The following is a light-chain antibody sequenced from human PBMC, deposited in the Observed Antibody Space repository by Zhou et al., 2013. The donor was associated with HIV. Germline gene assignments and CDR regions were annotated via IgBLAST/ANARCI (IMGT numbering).Light chain of an antibody. J-gene: IGKJ2*01. Sequence: DIQMTQSPSSLSASMGDRVTITCRASQSISIYLNWYRQKPGKAPKLLISAASTLQTEVPSRFSGSGSGTDFTLTISSLQPEDFATYYCQQSYSTPHTFGQGTKLEIK. CDR1: QSISIY. CDR3: QQSYSTPHT. CDR2: AAS. V-gene: IGKV1-39*01.